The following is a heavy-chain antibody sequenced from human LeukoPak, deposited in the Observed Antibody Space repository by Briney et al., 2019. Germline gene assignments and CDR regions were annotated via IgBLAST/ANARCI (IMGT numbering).Heavy chain of an antibody. CDR3: ARGRSTSWPPKSGGFDY. D-gene: IGHD2-2*01. V-gene: IGHV3-30*04. CDR2: VSYDGSKK. Sequence: SGGSLRLSCAASGFTFSSYALHWVRQAPGKGLEWVAVVSYDGSKKYDADSVKGRFTISRDNSKNTLYLQMNSLRVEDTAVYKCARGRSTSWPPKSGGFDYWGQGTLVTVSS. CDR1: GFTFSSYA. J-gene: IGHJ4*02.